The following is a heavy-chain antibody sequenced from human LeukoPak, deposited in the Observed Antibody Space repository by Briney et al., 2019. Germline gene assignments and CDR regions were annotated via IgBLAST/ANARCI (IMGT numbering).Heavy chain of an antibody. CDR1: GYTFTGYC. CDR3: ARVRVRGVLPYYYYYGMDV. J-gene: IGHJ6*02. V-gene: IGHV1-2*02. D-gene: IGHD3-10*01. Sequence: ASVKVSCKASGYTFTGYCMHWVRQAPGQGLEWMGWINPNSGGTNYAQKFQGRVTMTRDTSISTAYMELSRLRSDDTAVYYCARVRVRGVLPYYYYYGMDVWGQGTTVTVSS. CDR2: INPNSGGT.